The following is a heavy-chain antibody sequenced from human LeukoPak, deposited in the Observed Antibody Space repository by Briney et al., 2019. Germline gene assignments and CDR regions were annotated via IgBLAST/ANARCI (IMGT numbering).Heavy chain of an antibody. Sequence: GGSLRLSCAASEFTFSSYAMNWVRQAPGKGLEWVSAMSGSGGSTYYADSVKGRFTISRDSAKNSLYLQMNSLAAEDTAVYYCAELGITMTGGVWGKGTTVTISS. CDR1: EFTFSSYA. CDR2: MSGSGGST. CDR3: AELGITMTGGV. J-gene: IGHJ6*04. D-gene: IGHD3-10*02. V-gene: IGHV3-23*01.